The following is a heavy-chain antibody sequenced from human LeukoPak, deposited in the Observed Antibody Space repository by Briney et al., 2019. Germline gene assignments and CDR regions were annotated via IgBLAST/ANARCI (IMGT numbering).Heavy chain of an antibody. J-gene: IGHJ4*02. CDR3: ARVSLVRGAPDYYFDY. D-gene: IGHD3-10*01. V-gene: IGHV4-39*07. Sequence: PSETLSLTCTVSGGSVSTGSYYWGWIRQPPGKGLEWIGSIYYSGSTNYNPSLKSRVTMSVDTSKNQFSLKLSSVTAADTAVYYCARVSLVRGAPDYYFDYWGQGTLVTVSS. CDR2: IYYSGST. CDR1: GGSVSTGSYY.